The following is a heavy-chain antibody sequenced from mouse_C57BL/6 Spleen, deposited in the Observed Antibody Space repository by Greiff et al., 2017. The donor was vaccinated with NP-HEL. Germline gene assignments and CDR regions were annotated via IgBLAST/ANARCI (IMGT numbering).Heavy chain of an antibody. CDR1: GYTFTDYY. J-gene: IGHJ4*01. V-gene: IGHV1-76*01. CDR3: ARESMVTYAMDY. D-gene: IGHD2-10*02. CDR2: IYPGSGNT. Sequence: VQLQQSGAELVRPGASVKLSCKASGYTFTDYYINWVKQRPGQGLEWIARIYPGSGNTYYNEKFKGKATLTAEKSSSTAYMQLSSLTSEDSAVYFCARESMVTYAMDYWGQGTSVTFSS.